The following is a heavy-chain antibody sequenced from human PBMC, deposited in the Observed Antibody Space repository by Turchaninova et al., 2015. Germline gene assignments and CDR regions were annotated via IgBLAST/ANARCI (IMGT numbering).Heavy chain of an antibody. D-gene: IGHD2-21*01. CDR1: GITFSILA. J-gene: IGHJ5*02. V-gene: IGHV3-64D*06. CDR3: VKLLRFDP. CDR2: ISSNGGST. Sequence: VLLVVCSGDVFAVRGGAPTRSCSAFGITFSILAMHWVSQDPGKGLEYVSAISSNGGSTYYADSVKGRFTISRDNSKNTLYLQMSSLRAGDTAVYYCVKLLRFDPWGQGTLVTVSS.